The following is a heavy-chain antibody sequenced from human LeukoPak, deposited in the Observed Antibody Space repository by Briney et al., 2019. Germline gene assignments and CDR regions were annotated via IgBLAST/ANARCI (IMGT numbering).Heavy chain of an antibody. V-gene: IGHV1-69*01. CDR1: GGTFSSYA. J-gene: IGHJ4*02. CDR3: ARVGVTMVRGVILYFDY. Sequence: GSSVKVSCKASGGTFSSYAISWVRQAPGQGLEWMGGIIPIFGTANYAQKFQGRVTITADETTSTAYMELSSLRSEDTAVYYCARVGVTMVRGVILYFDYWGQGTLVTVSS. D-gene: IGHD3-10*01. CDR2: IIPIFGTA.